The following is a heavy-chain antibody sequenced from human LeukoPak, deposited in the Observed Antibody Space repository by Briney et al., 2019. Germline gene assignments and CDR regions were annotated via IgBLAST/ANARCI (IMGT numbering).Heavy chain of an antibody. V-gene: IGHV4-38-2*02. J-gene: IGHJ4*02. CDR2: IYHSGST. Sequence: SETLSLTCTVSGYSISSGYYWGWIRQPPGKGPEWIGSIYHSGSTYYNPSLKSRVTISVDTSKNQFSLKLGSVTAADTAVYYCARDRPVDYWGQGTLVTVSS. CDR1: GYSISSGYY. CDR3: ARDRPVDY.